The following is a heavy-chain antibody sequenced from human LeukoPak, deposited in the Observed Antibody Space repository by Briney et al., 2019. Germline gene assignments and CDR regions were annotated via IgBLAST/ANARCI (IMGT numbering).Heavy chain of an antibody. J-gene: IGHJ5*02. Sequence: SGGSLRLSCAASGFTFSTFGMRWVRQAPGKGLEWVSGINYSGGATYYADSVKGRFTISRDNSKNTLDLQMNSLRAEDTAVYYCATGWYKLFSWGQGTLVTVSS. D-gene: IGHD6-19*01. CDR2: INYSGGAT. CDR3: ATGWYKLFS. CDR1: GFTFSTFG. V-gene: IGHV3-23*01.